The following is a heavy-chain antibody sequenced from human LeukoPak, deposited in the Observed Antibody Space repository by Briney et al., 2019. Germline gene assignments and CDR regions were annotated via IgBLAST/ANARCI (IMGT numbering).Heavy chain of an antibody. V-gene: IGHV3-11*01. D-gene: IGHD1-26*01. J-gene: IGHJ4*02. CDR1: GFTFSDYY. CDR3: ANSRVGATVDY. CDR2: ISSSGSTI. Sequence: GGSLRLSCAASGFTFSDYYMSWIRQAPGKGLEWVSYISSSGSTIYYADSVKGRFTISRDNAKNSLYLQMNSPRAEDTAVYYCANSRVGATVDYWGQGTLVTVSS.